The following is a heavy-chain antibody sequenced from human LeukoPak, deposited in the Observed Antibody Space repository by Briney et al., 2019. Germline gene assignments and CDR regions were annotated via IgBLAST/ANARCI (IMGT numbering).Heavy chain of an antibody. CDR1: GYTSTSYA. D-gene: IGHD3-3*01. J-gene: IGHJ4*02. CDR3: AREGRPQGLRFLEQPYFDY. CDR2: INAGNGNT. Sequence: GASVKVSCKASGYTSTSYAMHWVRQAPGQRLEWMGWINAGNGNTKYSQKFQGRVTITRDTSASTTYMELSSLRSEDTAVYYCAREGRPQGLRFLEQPYFDYWGQGTLVTVSS. V-gene: IGHV1-3*01.